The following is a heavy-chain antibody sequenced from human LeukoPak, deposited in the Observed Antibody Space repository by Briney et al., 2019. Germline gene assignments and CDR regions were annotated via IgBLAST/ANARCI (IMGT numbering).Heavy chain of an antibody. CDR3: ARVVGTDEGADY. J-gene: IGHJ4*02. D-gene: IGHD1-7*01. Sequence: GGSPRLSCAASGFTFRNYWMNWVRQAPGKGLEWVANIKPDGSEKRYVDSVRGRFTISRDNAKNSLYLQMNSLRAEDTAVYYCARVVGTDEGADYWGQGTLVTVSS. CDR1: GFTFRNYW. V-gene: IGHV3-7*04. CDR2: IKPDGSEK.